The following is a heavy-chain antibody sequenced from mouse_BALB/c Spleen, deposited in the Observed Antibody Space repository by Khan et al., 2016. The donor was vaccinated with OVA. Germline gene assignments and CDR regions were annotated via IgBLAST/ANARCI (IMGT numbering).Heavy chain of an antibody. V-gene: IGHV9-3-1*01. CDR1: GHTFTKFG. J-gene: IGHJ4*01. D-gene: IGHD1-1*01. Sequence: QIQLVQSGPEVKKPGETVKISCKASGHTFTKFGMNWVKQAPGKGLKWMGWINTYTGEPTYAADFNGRFAFSLETSASTAYLQINNLKNEDTATYCCARPPYFSYVLDNWGQGTSVTVSS. CDR3: ARPPYFSYVLDN. CDR2: INTYTGEP.